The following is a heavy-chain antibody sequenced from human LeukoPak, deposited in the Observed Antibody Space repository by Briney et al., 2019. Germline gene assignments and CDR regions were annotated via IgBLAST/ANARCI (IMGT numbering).Heavy chain of an antibody. D-gene: IGHD6-19*01. CDR1: GGSFSGYY. CDR3: ARSSIAVAGTENAFDI. Sequence: PSETLSLTCAVYGGSFSGYYWGWIRQPPGKGLEWIGEINHSGSTNYNPSLKSRVTISVDTSKNQFSLKLSSVTAADTAVYYCARSSIAVAGTENAFDIWGQGTMVTVSS. CDR2: INHSGST. J-gene: IGHJ3*02. V-gene: IGHV4-34*01.